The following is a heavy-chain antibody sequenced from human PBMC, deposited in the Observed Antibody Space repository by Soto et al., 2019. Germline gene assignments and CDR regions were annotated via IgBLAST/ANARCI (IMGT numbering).Heavy chain of an antibody. CDR1: GASISIYY. J-gene: IGHJ5*02. Sequence: PETLSLTCTVSGASISIYYWTWIRQPPGKGLEWIGYISDTGSNNYNPSIKSRVTISVHTSKKQFSLKMSSVTAADAAVYYCARVALNFSDNSDMFDPWGQGTLVTVSS. V-gene: IGHV4-59*01. D-gene: IGHD3-22*01. CDR3: ARVALNFSDNSDMFDP. CDR2: ISDTGSN.